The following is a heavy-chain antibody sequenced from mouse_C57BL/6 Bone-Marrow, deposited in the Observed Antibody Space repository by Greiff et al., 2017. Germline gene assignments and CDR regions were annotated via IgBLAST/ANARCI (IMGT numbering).Heavy chain of an antibody. Sequence: SGAELARPGASVKLSCKASGYTFTSYGISWVKQRTGQGLEWIGEIYPRSGNTYYNEKFKGKATLTADKSSSTAYMELRSLTSEDSAVYFCARRDYEGGAWFAYWGQGTLVTVSA. V-gene: IGHV1-81*01. CDR2: IYPRSGNT. J-gene: IGHJ3*01. CDR3: ARRDYEGGAWFAY. CDR1: GYTFTSYG. D-gene: IGHD2-4*01.